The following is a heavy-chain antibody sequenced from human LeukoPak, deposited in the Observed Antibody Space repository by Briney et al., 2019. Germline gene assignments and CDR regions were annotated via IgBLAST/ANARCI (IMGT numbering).Heavy chain of an antibody. D-gene: IGHD3-22*01. V-gene: IGHV1-46*01. CDR1: GYTFTSYY. Sequence: ASVKVSCKASGYTFTSYYMHWVRQAPGQGLEWMGIINPSGGSTSYAQKLKGRVTMTRDTSTSTVYMELSSLRSEDTAVYYCARDPLDYYDSSGIMTYYYYGMDVWGQGTTVTVSS. J-gene: IGHJ6*02. CDR2: INPSGGST. CDR3: ARDPLDYYDSSGIMTYYYYGMDV.